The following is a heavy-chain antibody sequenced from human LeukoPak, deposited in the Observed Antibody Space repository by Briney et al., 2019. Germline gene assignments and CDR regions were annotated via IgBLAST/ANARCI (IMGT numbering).Heavy chain of an antibody. CDR2: INPNSGGT. J-gene: IGHJ6*03. CDR3: ARGPVYSSGWYGYYYMDV. CDR1: GYTFTGYY. D-gene: IGHD6-19*01. Sequence: GASVKVSCKASGYTFTGYYMHWVRQAPGQGLEWMGWINPNSGGTNYAQKLQGRVTMTTDTSTSTAYMELRSLRSDDTAVYYCARGPVYSSGWYGYYYMDVWGKGTTVTVSS. V-gene: IGHV1-2*02.